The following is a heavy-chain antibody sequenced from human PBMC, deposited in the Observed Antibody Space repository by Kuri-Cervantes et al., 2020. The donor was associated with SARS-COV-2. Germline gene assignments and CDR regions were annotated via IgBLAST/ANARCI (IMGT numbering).Heavy chain of an antibody. CDR2: INHSGST. V-gene: IGHV4-34*01. CDR1: GGSFSGYY. J-gene: IGHJ6*02. CDR3: ARVWGWSGYYFHYGMDV. Sequence: ESLKISCAVYGGSFSGYYWSWIRQPPGKGLEWIGEINHSGSTNYNPSLKSRVTISVDTSKNQFSLKLSSVTAADTVVYYCARVWGWSGYYFHYGMDVWGQGTTVTVSS. D-gene: IGHD3-3*01.